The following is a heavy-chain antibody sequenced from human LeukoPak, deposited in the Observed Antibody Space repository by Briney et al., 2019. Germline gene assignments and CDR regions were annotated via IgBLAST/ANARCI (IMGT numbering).Heavy chain of an antibody. D-gene: IGHD3-10*01. J-gene: IGHJ3*02. CDR1: GGSISRYY. CDR2: IDDSGNT. Sequence: SETLSLTWTVSGGSISRYYWSWIRRPPGKGLEWIGYIDDSGNTNYNPSLKSQVTISVDKSKNQFSLKLSFVTAADTAMYYCARSDYHNSGSHTVFDAFDIWGQGTRVTVSS. CDR3: ARSDYHNSGSHTVFDAFDI. V-gene: IGHV4-59*01.